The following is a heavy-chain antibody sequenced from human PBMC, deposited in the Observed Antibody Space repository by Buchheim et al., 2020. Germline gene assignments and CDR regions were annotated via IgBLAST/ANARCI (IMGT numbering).Heavy chain of an antibody. CDR1: RFSFSSYW. V-gene: IGHV3-7*01. D-gene: IGHD5-18*01. CDR2: INQDGSET. CDR3: TTYTEVGIDV. Sequence: EVQLVESGGGLVQPGGSLRLSCEASRFSFSSYWMSWVRQAPGKGLEWVANINQDGSETNYVDSVKGRFTISRDNARNSLHLQMNSLRAEDTAVYYCTTYTEVGIDVWGQGTT. J-gene: IGHJ6*02.